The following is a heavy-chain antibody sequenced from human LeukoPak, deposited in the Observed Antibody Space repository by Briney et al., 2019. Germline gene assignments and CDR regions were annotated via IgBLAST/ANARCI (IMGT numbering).Heavy chain of an antibody. V-gene: IGHV1-69*05. J-gene: IGHJ4*02. CDR3: ARVNSKFQAYFDY. CDR1: GGTFSSYA. CDR2: IIPIFGTA. Sequence: GASVKVSCKASGGTFSSYAISWVRQAPGQGLEWMGGIIPIFGTANYAQKFQGRVTITTDESTSTAYMELSSLRSEDTAVYYCARVNSKFQAYFDYWGQGTLVTVSS. D-gene: IGHD4-11*01.